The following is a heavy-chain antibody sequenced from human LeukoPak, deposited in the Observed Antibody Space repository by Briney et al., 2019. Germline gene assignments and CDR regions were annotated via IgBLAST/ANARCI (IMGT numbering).Heavy chain of an antibody. CDR3: ARDLAYSRLDY. Sequence: GGSLRVSCEGSGLTFSRSWLGWVQQAAGEGLEGKASIKPGENKNCSADSLKGQFNISRDNDENSVYLQMNSLRVEDTAFYYCARDLAYSRLDYWGQGMLVTVSS. J-gene: IGHJ4*02. CDR2: IKPGENKN. D-gene: IGHD5-18*01. V-gene: IGHV3-7*01. CDR1: GLTFSRSW.